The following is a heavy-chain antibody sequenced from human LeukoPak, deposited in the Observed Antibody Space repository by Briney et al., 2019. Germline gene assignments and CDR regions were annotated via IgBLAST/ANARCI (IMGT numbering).Heavy chain of an antibody. CDR2: ISGGGGNT. V-gene: IGHV3-23*01. D-gene: IGHD3-22*01. CDR3: AKESRYYYDTSGSPDS. CDR1: GFTFSSYA. J-gene: IGHJ4*02. Sequence: GGSLRLSCAASGFTFSSYAMTWVRQAPGKGLEWVSAISGGGGNTYYADSVKGRFTISRDNPRNTLYLQMNSLRAEGTAVYYCAKESRYYYDTSGSPDSWGQGILVTVSS.